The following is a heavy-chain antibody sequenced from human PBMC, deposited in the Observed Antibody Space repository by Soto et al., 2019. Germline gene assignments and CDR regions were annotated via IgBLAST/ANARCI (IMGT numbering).Heavy chain of an antibody. Sequence: SETLSLTCTVSGGSISSYYWSWIRQPPGKGLDWIGYIYYRGSTNYNPSLKSRVTISVDTSKNQFSLRLSSVTAADTAVYYCAGGLDGYTTEAFDIWGQGTMVTVSS. CDR2: IYYRGST. D-gene: IGHD6-25*01. V-gene: IGHV4-59*01. J-gene: IGHJ3*02. CDR3: AGGLDGYTTEAFDI. CDR1: GGSISSYY.